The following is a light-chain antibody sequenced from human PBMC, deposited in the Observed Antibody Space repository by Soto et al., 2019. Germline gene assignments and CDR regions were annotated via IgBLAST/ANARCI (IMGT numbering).Light chain of an antibody. J-gene: IGKJ4*01. Sequence: EIMMTQSPATLSVSPGERATLSCRASQSVHSNLAWSQQKPGQAPRLLSYGASTRATGIPARFSGSGSGTEFTVTISSLQSEDFAVYDCQQYTSWPLTFGGGTKVEIK. CDR1: QSVHSN. V-gene: IGKV3-15*01. CDR2: GAS. CDR3: QQYTSWPLT.